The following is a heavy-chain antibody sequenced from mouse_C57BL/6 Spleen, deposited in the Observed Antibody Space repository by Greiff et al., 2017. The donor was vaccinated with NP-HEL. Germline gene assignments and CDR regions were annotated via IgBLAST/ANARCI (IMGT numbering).Heavy chain of an antibody. D-gene: IGHD1-1*01. CDR3: ARGITTVVATGWDY. V-gene: IGHV1-52*01. CDR1: GYTFTSYW. J-gene: IGHJ4*01. CDR2: IDPSDSET. Sequence: VQLQQSGAELVRPGSSVKLSCKASGYTFTSYWMHWVKQRPIQGLEWIGNIDPSDSETHYNQKFKDKATLTVDKSSSTAYMQLSSLTSEDSAVYYCARGITTVVATGWDYWGQGTSVTVSS.